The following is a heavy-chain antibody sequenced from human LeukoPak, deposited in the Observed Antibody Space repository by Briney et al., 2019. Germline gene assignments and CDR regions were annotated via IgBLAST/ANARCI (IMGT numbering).Heavy chain of an antibody. V-gene: IGHV3-21*04. Sequence: GGSLTLSCAASGFTFSSYSMNWVRQAPGKGLEWVSSISSGSGYIYYADSAKGRFTISRDNSKNTLYLQMNSLRAEDTAVYYCAKCNYYDSSGYNYYYYYYMDVWGKGNTVTDSS. CDR1: GFTFSSYS. D-gene: IGHD3-22*01. J-gene: IGHJ6*03. CDR3: AKCNYYDSSGYNYYYYYYMDV. CDR2: ISSGSGYI.